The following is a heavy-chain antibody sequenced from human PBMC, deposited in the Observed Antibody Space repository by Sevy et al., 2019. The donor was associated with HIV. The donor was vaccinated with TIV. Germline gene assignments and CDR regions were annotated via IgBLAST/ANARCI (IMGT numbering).Heavy chain of an antibody. CDR1: GFTFSSYS. J-gene: IGHJ4*02. V-gene: IGHV3-21*01. CDR2: ISSSGSYI. D-gene: IGHD3-9*01. CDR3: AREFDILTGYWPALDY. Sequence: GGSLRLSCAASGFTFSSYSMNWVRQAPGKGLEWASSISSSGSYIYYAGSVKGRFTISRDNAKNSLYLQMNSLRAEDTAVYYCAREFDILTGYWPALDYWGQGTLVTVSS.